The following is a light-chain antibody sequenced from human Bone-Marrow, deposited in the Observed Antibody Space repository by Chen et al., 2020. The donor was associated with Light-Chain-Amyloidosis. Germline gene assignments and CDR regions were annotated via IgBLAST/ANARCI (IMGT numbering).Light chain of an antibody. Sequence: QSALTQPASVSGSPGQSITISCTGTSSDVGGDNHVSWNKQHPDKAPKLMIYEVTNRPSCVPDRFSGSKSYNTASLTISGLQTEDEADYFCSSYTITNTLVFGSGTRVTVL. J-gene: IGLJ1*01. CDR3: SSYTITNTLV. CDR1: SSDVGGDNH. V-gene: IGLV2-14*01. CDR2: EVT.